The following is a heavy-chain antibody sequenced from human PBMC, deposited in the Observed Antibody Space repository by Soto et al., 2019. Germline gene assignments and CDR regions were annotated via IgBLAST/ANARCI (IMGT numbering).Heavy chain of an antibody. J-gene: IGHJ4*02. CDR1: GFSFSAHG. D-gene: IGHD1-1*01. CDR3: AIADIFVDNGLDH. CDR2: INDGSEE. V-gene: IGHV3-33*01. Sequence: QVQLVESGGGVVRPGTSLRLSCAATGFSFSAHGMHWVRQAPGKGLEWLAVINDGSEEGYADSVRGRFTISRDNARNILYLQMDNLRAEDSALYYCAIADIFVDNGLDHWGQGPLVTVSS.